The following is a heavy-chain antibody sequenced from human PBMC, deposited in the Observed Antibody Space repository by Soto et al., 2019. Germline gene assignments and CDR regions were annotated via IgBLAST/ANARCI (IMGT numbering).Heavy chain of an antibody. CDR1: GYTFTSYA. D-gene: IGHD3-10*01. J-gene: IGHJ6*03. CDR3: ARVRGPSYYYYYMDV. CDR2: INAGNGNT. V-gene: IGHV1-3*01. Sequence: ASVKVSCKASGYTFTSYAMHWVRQAPGQRLEWMGWINAGNGNTKYSQKFQGRVTITRDTSASAAYMELSSLRSEDTAVYYCARVRGPSYYYYYMDVWGKGTTVTVSS.